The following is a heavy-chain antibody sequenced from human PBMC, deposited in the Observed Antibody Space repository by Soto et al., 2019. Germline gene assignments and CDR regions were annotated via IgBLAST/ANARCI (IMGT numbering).Heavy chain of an antibody. D-gene: IGHD5-18*01. CDR1: GFTFSSYA. CDR3: AKDRIQLWLLYYFDY. CDR2: ISGSGGST. J-gene: IGHJ4*02. V-gene: IGHV3-23*01. Sequence: EVQLLESGGGLVQPGGSLRLSCAASGFTFSSYAMSWVRQAPGKGLEWVSAISGSGGSTYYADSVKGRFTISRDNFKNTLYLQMNSLRAEDTAVYYCAKDRIQLWLLYYFDYWGQGILVTVSS.